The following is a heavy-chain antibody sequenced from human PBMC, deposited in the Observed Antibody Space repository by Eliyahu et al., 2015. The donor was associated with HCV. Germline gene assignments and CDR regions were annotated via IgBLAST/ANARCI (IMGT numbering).Heavy chain of an antibody. D-gene: IGHD6-19*01. J-gene: IGHJ4*02. CDR3: ARSSAMRWLGVNYFDY. V-gene: IGHV3-66*01. Sequence: EVQLVESGGGLVQPGGSLRLSXAXXGFXVXNNYXTWVRQGPGKGLEWVSVIYSGGSTYYADSVKGRFSXSRDNSKNTLYLQMNSLRDEDTAVYYCARSSAMRWLGVNYFDYWGQGTLVTVSS. CDR1: GFXVXNNY. CDR2: IYSGGST.